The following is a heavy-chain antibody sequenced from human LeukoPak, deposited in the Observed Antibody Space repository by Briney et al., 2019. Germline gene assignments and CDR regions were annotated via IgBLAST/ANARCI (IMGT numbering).Heavy chain of an antibody. J-gene: IGHJ6*03. V-gene: IGHV3-23*01. CDR2: ISGSGGST. D-gene: IGHD6-6*01. CDR1: GFTFSSYA. Sequence: PGGSLRLSCAASGFTFSSYAMSWVRQAPGKGLEWVSAISGSGGSTYYADSVKGRFTISRDNSKNTLYLQMNSLRAEDTAVYYCTSSSSRGIYYYYYYMDVWGKGTTATVSS. CDR3: TSSSSRGIYYYYYYMDV.